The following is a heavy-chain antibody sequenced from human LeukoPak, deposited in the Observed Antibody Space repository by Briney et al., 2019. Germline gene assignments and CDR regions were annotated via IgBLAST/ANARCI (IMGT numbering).Heavy chain of an antibody. CDR2: IYTSGST. J-gene: IGHJ4*02. Sequence: GSLRLSCAASGFTFSSYWMSWVRQAPGKGLEWIGRIYTSGSTNYNPSLKSRVTISVDTSKNQFSLKLSSVTAADTAVYYCARDSGAQYYFDYWGQGTLVTVSS. CDR1: GFTFSSYW. CDR3: ARDSGAQYYFDY. V-gene: IGHV4-4*08. D-gene: IGHD1-1*01.